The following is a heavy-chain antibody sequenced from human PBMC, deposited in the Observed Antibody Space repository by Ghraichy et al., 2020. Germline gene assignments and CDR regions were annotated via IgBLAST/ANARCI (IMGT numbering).Heavy chain of an antibody. CDR3: AKQEESRDSLDY. J-gene: IGHJ4*02. V-gene: IGHV3-30*02. CDR1: GFTFRNYD. D-gene: IGHD3-10*01. CDR2: IRYDGGNK. Sequence: GGSLRLSCAASGFTFRNYDMHWVRQAPGKGLEWVAFIRYDGGNKYYADSVKGRFTFSRDNSKNTLYLQMDSLRTEDTAVYYCAKQEESRDSLDYWGQGTLVTVSS.